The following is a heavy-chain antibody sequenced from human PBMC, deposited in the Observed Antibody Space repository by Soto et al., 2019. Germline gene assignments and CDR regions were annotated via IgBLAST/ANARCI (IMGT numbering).Heavy chain of an antibody. D-gene: IGHD3-22*01. CDR3: AHTRAIVVIVAEDEYFQH. J-gene: IGHJ1*01. V-gene: IGHV2-5*02. CDR1: GFSLSTSGVG. Sequence: QITLKESGPTLVKPTQTLTLTCTFSGFSLSTSGVGVGWIRQPPGKGLEWLALIYWDDDKRYSPSLKSRLTITKDTSKNQVVLTVCSVDPADTATYYCAHTRAIVVIVAEDEYFQHWGQGTLVTVSS. CDR2: IYWDDDK.